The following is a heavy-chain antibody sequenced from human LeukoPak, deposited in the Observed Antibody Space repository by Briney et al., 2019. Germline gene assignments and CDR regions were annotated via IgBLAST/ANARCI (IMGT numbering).Heavy chain of an antibody. V-gene: IGHV3-23*01. CDR2: ISLSGGTK. CDR1: GFTFSSHA. D-gene: IGHD5-24*01. CDR3: AKDISGWLLSKNYFDC. J-gene: IGHJ4*02. Sequence: GGSLRLSCAASGFTFSSHAMNWVRQAPGKGLEWVSGISLSGGTKYYADSVKGRFTISRDNSNNTLFLRMDSLRAEDTAIYYCAKDISGWLLSKNYFDCWGQGTLVTVSS.